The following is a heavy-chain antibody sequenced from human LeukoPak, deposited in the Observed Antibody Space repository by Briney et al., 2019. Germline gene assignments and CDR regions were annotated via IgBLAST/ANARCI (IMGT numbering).Heavy chain of an antibody. D-gene: IGHD1-14*01. CDR3: AKDPDPPGNYFDY. CDR1: GFTFSSFG. J-gene: IGHJ4*02. Sequence: GRSLRLSCAASGFTFSSFGMDWVRQAPGKGLEWVAFMRYDGSNKYYADSVKGRFTISRDNSKNTLYLQMNSLRAEDTAVYYCAKDPDPPGNYFDYWGQGTLVTVSS. V-gene: IGHV3-30*02. CDR2: MRYDGSNK.